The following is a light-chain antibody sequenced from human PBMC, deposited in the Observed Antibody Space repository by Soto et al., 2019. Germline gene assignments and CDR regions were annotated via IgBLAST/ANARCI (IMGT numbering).Light chain of an antibody. CDR3: TSWTTSTTMI. CDR1: SSNIGAGYD. J-gene: IGLJ2*01. V-gene: IGLV1-40*01. Sequence: QSVLTQPPSVSGAPGQRVTISCTGSSSNIGAGYDVYWYQQLPGTAPKLLIYGNNNRPSGVPDRFSGSKSGNTASLTISGLQAEDEADYYCTSWTTSTTMIFGGGTKLTVL. CDR2: GNN.